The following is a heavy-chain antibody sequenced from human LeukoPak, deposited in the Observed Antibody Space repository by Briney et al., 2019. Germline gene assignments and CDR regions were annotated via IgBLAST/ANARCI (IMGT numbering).Heavy chain of an antibody. CDR1: GVSVSTNTW. CDR2: INHSGST. CDR3: ARGMSSGSLDY. D-gene: IGHD3-22*01. Sequence: SETLSLTCAVSGVSVSTNTWWSWVRQTPGKGLEWIGEINHSGSTNYNPSLKSRVTISVDTSKNQFSLKLSSVTAADTAVYYCARGMSSGSLDYWGQGTLVTVSS. V-gene: IGHV4-4*02. J-gene: IGHJ4*02.